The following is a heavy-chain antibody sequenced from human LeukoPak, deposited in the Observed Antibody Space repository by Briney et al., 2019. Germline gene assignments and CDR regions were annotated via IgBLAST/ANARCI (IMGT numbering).Heavy chain of an antibody. Sequence: ASVKVSCKASGYTFTSYAMHWVRQAPGQGLEWMGWIIAGNGKTKYSQKFQGRVTITTDTSASTAYMELSSLRSEYTAVYYCARDPTPVLRYFDWLDPTNWFDPGGQGTVITVT. D-gene: IGHD3-9*01. CDR3: ARDPTPVLRYFDWLDPTNWFDP. CDR2: IIAGNGKT. J-gene: IGHJ5*02. V-gene: IGHV1-3*01. CDR1: GYTFTSYA.